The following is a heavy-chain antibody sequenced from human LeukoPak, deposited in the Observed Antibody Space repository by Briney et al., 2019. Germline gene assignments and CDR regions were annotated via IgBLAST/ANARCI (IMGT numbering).Heavy chain of an antibody. Sequence: GGFLRLSCAASGFTFDDYAMHWVRQAPGKGLEWVSGISWNSGSIGYADSVKGRFTISRDNAKNSLYLQMNSLRAEDTALYYCAMVRGVNEPFDYWGQGTLVTVSS. CDR1: GFTFDDYA. J-gene: IGHJ4*02. D-gene: IGHD3-10*01. CDR2: ISWNSGSI. CDR3: AMVRGVNEPFDY. V-gene: IGHV3-9*01.